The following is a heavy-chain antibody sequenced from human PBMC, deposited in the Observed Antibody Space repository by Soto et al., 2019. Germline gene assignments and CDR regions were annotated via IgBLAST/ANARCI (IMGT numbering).Heavy chain of an antibody. CDR2: ISYDGSNK. V-gene: IGHV3-30*18. CDR1: GFTFSSYG. CDR3: AKVAQRVAPAKDAFDI. J-gene: IGHJ3*02. D-gene: IGHD2-15*01. Sequence: LRLSCAASGFTFSSYGMHWVRQAPVKGLEWVAVISYDGSNKYYADSVKGRFTISRDNSKNTLYLQMNSLRAEDTAVYYCAKVAQRVAPAKDAFDIWGQGTMVTV.